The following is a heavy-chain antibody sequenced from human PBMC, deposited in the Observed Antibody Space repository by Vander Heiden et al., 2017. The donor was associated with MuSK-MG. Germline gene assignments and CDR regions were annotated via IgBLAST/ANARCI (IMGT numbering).Heavy chain of an antibody. V-gene: IGHV3-30-3*01. CDR1: SSYA. D-gene: IGHD3-10*01. CDR2: ISYDGSNK. J-gene: IGHJ4*02. Sequence: SSYAMHWVRQAPGKGLEWVAVISYDGSNKYYADSVKGRFTISRDNSKNTLYLQMNSLRAEDTAVYYCARDLGVRGVIGWGDFDYWGQGPLVTVSS. CDR3: ARDLGVRGVIGWGDFDY.